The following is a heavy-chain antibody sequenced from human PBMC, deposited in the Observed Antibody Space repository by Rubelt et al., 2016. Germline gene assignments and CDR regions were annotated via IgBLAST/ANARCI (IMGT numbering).Heavy chain of an antibody. Sequence: EVQLVESGGGLVQPGGSLRLSCAASGFTFANNAMNWVRQAPGRGLEWVSTVSGSGGSTYYAGSVKGRFTICRDNSKNTLFLQMNSLRGEDTAVYYCAKDRDSSGSVYDWGQGTLVTVSS. V-gene: IGHV3-23*04. CDR3: AKDRDSSGSVYD. J-gene: IGHJ4*02. D-gene: IGHD6-19*01. CDR1: GFTFANNA. CDR2: VSGSGGST.